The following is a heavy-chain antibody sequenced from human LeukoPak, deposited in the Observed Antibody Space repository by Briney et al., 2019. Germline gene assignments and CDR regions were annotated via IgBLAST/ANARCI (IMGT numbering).Heavy chain of an antibody. J-gene: IGHJ5*02. CDR2: ISAYNGNT. Sequence: ASVKVSCKASGYTFTSYGISWVRQAPGQGLECMGWISAYNGNTNYAQKLQGRVTMTTDTSTSTAYMELRSLRSDDTAVYYCARDSTVTTHNWFDPWGQETLVTVSS. V-gene: IGHV1-18*01. D-gene: IGHD4-17*01. CDR3: ARDSTVTTHNWFDP. CDR1: GYTFTSYG.